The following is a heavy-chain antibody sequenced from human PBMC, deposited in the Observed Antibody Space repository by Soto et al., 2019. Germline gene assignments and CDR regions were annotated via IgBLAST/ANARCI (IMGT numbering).Heavy chain of an antibody. CDR1: GCTFSSYA. Sequence: GGSLRLSCAASGCTFSSYAMSWVRQAPGKGLEWVSAISGSGGSTYYADSVKGRFTISRDNSKNTLYLQMNSLRAEDTAVYYCAKYGGSQYWYFDLWGRGTLVTVSS. J-gene: IGHJ2*01. CDR2: ISGSGGST. CDR3: AKYGGSQYWYFDL. V-gene: IGHV3-23*01. D-gene: IGHD3-10*01.